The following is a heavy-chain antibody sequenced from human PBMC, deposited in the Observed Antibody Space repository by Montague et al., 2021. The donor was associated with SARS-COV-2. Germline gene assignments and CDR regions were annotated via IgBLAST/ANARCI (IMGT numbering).Heavy chain of an antibody. D-gene: IGHD3-10*01. CDR1: GFTFSTYW. CDR3: ARLYGLGSYYYDY. Sequence: SLRLSCATSGFTFSTYWMHWVRQAPGKGLMWVSRISRDGSDKIYADSVKGRFTISRDNAKNTVYLQMNSLRADDTAVYYCARLYGLGSYYYDYWGQGTLVTVSS. CDR2: ISRDGSDK. V-gene: IGHV3-74*01. J-gene: IGHJ4*02.